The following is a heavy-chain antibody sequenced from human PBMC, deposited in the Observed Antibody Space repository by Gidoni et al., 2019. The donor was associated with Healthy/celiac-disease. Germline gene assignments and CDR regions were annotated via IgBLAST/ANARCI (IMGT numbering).Heavy chain of an antibody. CDR2: TRNKANSYTT. V-gene: IGHV3-72*01. D-gene: IGHD3-10*01. CDR3: ARELLLEEAFDI. J-gene: IGHJ3*02. Sequence: EVQLVESGGGLVQPGGSLRLSCAASGFTFSDHYMDWVRQAPGKGLEWVGRTRNKANSYTTEYAASVKGRFTISRDDSKNSLYLQMNSLKTEDTAVYYCARELLLEEAFDIWGQGTMVTVSS. CDR1: GFTFSDHY.